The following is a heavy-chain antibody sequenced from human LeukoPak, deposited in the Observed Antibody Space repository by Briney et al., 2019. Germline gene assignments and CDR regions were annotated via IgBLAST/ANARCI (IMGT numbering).Heavy chain of an antibody. Sequence: GGSLRLSCAASGFTFSSYSTNWVRQAPGKGLEWVSSISSSSSYIYYADSVKGRFTISRDNAKNSLYLQMNSLRAEDTAVYYCARGMTTVTTAFDYWGQGTLVTVSS. CDR3: ARGMTTVTTAFDY. J-gene: IGHJ4*02. CDR1: GFTFSSYS. D-gene: IGHD4-17*01. V-gene: IGHV3-21*01. CDR2: ISSSSSYI.